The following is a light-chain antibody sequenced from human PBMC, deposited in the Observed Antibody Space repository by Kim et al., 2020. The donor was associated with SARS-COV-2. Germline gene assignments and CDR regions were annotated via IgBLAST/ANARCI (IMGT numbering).Light chain of an antibody. CDR3: KRATSFPWT. CDR1: QGISSW. CDR2: AAS. Sequence: DIQMTQSPSSVSASVGDRVTITCRASQGISSWLAWYQQKPGKAPKLLIYAASSLQSGVPSRFSGGESGQNSPFPTAACHPKDFAPNYCKRATSFPWTFGKGTK. V-gene: IGKV1-12*02. J-gene: IGKJ1*01.